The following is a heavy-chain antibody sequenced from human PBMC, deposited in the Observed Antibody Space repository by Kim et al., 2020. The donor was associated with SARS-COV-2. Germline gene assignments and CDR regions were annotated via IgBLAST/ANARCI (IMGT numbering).Heavy chain of an antibody. J-gene: IGHJ4*02. CDR3: ARNEGGDGVYCSGGSCSD. Sequence: GGSLRLSCAASGFTFSSYSMNWVRQAPGKGLEWVSSISSSSSYIYYADSVKGRFTISRDNAKNSLYLQMNSLRAEDTAVYYCARNEGGDGVYCSGGSCSDWGQGTLVTVSS. D-gene: IGHD2-15*01. CDR1: GFTFSSYS. CDR2: ISSSSSYI. V-gene: IGHV3-21*01.